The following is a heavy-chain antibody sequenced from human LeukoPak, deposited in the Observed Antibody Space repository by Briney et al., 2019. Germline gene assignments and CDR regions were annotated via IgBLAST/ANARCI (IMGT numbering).Heavy chain of an antibody. CDR1: GFTFSRDS. Sequence: GGSLRLSCAASGFTFSRDSMNWVRQAPGKGLEWVSYINGGGSPIYYADSVRGRFTISRDNVKNSLYLQMNSLRAEDTAMYYFVSDNPRCCGVVPANIDDYWGQGTLVSVSS. V-gene: IGHV3-48*01. CDR3: VSDNPRCCGVVPANIDDY. CDR2: INGGGSPI. D-gene: IGHD2-15*01. J-gene: IGHJ4*02.